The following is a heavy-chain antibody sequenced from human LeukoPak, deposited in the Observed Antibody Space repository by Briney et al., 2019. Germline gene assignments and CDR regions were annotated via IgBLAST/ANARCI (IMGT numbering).Heavy chain of an antibody. V-gene: IGHV4-39*01. J-gene: IGHJ3*02. CDR2: IYSGGST. D-gene: IGHD5-12*01. CDR1: GGSISSSSYY. Sequence: SETLSLTCTVSGGSISSSSYYWDWIRQSPGKGLEWIGNIYSGGSTYYTPSLKSRVTISVDTSKNRFSLKLSSVTAADTAIYFCARHSRSGSGGYENAFDIWGQGTMVTVSS. CDR3: ARHSRSGSGGYENAFDI.